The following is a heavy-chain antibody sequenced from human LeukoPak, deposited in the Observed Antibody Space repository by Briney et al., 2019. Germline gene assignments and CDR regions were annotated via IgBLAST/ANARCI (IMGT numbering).Heavy chain of an antibody. Sequence: GGSLRLSCAASGFTFSSYGMSWVRQAPGKGLEWVANIKQDGSEKYYVDSVKGRFTISRDNAKNSLYLQMNSLRAEDTAVYYCATTDLYGSGSYYGDYWGQGTLVTVSS. J-gene: IGHJ4*02. CDR2: IKQDGSEK. D-gene: IGHD3-10*01. CDR3: ATTDLYGSGSYYGDY. V-gene: IGHV3-7*01. CDR1: GFTFSSYG.